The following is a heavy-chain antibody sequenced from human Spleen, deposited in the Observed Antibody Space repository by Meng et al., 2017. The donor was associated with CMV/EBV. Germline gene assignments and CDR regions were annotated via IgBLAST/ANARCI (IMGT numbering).Heavy chain of an antibody. CDR2: IKQDGSEK. V-gene: IGHV3-7*01. D-gene: IGHD2-2*01. J-gene: IGHJ6*02. CDR1: GFTFSSYW. Sequence: ESLKISCAASGFTFSSYWMSWVRQAPGKGLEWVANIKQDGSEKYYVDSVKGRFTISRDNAKNSLYLQMNSLRAEDTAVYYCARDLIVVVPAAIGESYYYYGMDVWGQGTTVTVSS. CDR3: ARDLIVVVPAAIGESYYYYGMDV.